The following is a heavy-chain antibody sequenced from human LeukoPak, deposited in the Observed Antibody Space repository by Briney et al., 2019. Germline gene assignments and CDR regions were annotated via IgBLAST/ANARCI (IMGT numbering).Heavy chain of an antibody. CDR3: ARVVPAANGWFDP. D-gene: IGHD2-2*01. CDR1: GGSISLSYYY. CDR2: VYYSGTT. Sequence: PSETLSLTCSVSGGSISLSYYYWGWIRQPPGKALEWIGSVYYSGTTSYNPSLKSRVTISLDTSKNQFSLKLSSVTAADTAVYYCARVVPAANGWFDPWGQGTLVTVSS. J-gene: IGHJ5*02. V-gene: IGHV4-39*07.